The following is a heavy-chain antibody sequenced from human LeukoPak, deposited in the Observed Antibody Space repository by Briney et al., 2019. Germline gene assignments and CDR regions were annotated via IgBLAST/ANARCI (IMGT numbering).Heavy chain of an antibody. D-gene: IGHD2-15*01. CDR3: AKDAAN. V-gene: IGHV3-23*01. J-gene: IGHJ4*02. CDR1: GFTFXXXX. CDR2: LSGXXXXX. Sequence: GGSLRLXXXASGFTFXXXXXXXVRQAPGKGPEWVSALSGXXXXXXXADSXKGXXXXXXDNSRNTLHLQMNSLRAEDTAVYYCAKDAANWGQGTLVTVSS.